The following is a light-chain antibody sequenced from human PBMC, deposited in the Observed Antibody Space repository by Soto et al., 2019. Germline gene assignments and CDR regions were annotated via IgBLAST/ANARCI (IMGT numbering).Light chain of an antibody. CDR2: DDN. J-gene: IGLJ1*01. CDR3: GSWDSSLSAHV. CDR1: SSNIGGNS. V-gene: IGLV1-51*01. Sequence: QSVLTQPPSVSAAPGQKVTISCSGSSSNIGGNSVSWYQQLPGTAPKLLIYDDNKRPSGIPDRFSGSKSGTSATLGITGFQTGDEADYYCGSWDSSLSAHVFGTGTKGTLL.